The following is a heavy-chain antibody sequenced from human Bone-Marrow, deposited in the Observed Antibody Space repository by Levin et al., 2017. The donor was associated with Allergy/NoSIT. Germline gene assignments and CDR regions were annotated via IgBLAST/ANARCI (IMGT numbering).Heavy chain of an antibody. CDR1: GFTFSAYW. V-gene: IGHV3-74*01. CDR2: IDNTGNIV. J-gene: IGHJ1*01. Sequence: PGGSLRLSCAASGFTFSAYWMHWVRQVPGKGLVWVSRIDNTGNIVNYADSVKGRFTASRDNAKNTLFLQMNSLTAEDTAVYFCARDQTVPGPSTQDANWGQGALVTVSS. CDR3: ARDQTVPGPSTQDAN. D-gene: IGHD2-8*02.